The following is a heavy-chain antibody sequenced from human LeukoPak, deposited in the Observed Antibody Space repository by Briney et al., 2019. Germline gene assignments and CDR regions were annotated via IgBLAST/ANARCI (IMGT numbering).Heavy chain of an antibody. CDR1: GFTFEDYA. V-gene: IGHV3-9*01. Sequence: GRSLRHSCSASGFTFEDYAMHWVRPAPGKGLEGVSGICWNSGSIRYADSVKGRFTISRDNDKNSLYLQMNSLRAEDTALYYCAKDFTYYYDSSGYFDYWGQGTLVTVSS. CDR2: ICWNSGSI. CDR3: AKDFTYYYDSSGYFDY. D-gene: IGHD3-22*01. J-gene: IGHJ4*02.